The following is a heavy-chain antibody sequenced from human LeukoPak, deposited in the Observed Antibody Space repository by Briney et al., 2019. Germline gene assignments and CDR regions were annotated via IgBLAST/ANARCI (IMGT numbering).Heavy chain of an antibody. D-gene: IGHD2-2*01. V-gene: IGHV1-24*01. Sequence: ASVKVSCKVSGYTLTELSMHWVRQAPGKGLEWMGGFDPEDGETIYAQKFQGRVIMTEDTSTDTAYMELSSLRSEDTAVYYCATAFRVLVPAANYYGMDVWGQGTTVTVSS. CDR3: ATAFRVLVPAANYYGMDV. CDR1: GYTLTELS. J-gene: IGHJ6*02. CDR2: FDPEDGET.